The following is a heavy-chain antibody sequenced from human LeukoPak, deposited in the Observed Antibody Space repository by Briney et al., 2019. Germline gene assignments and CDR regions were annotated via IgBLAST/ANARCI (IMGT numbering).Heavy chain of an antibody. CDR1: GFNVSFNY. J-gene: IGHJ4*02. CDR2: IYSGGRT. D-gene: IGHD3-22*01. Sequence: GGSLRLSCAASGFNVSFNYMTWVRQAPGKGLEWVSVIYSGGRTFYADSVKGRFTISRDNSKNTLYLQMNSLRVEDTAVYYCARTDAYYGSSGYYNYWGQGTLVTVSS. CDR3: ARTDAYYGSSGYYNY. V-gene: IGHV3-66*01.